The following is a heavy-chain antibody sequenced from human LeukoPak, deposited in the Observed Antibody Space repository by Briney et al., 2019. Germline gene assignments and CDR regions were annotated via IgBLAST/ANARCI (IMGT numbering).Heavy chain of an antibody. V-gene: IGHV1-69*13. Sequence: SVKVSCKASGGTFSSYAISWVRQAPGQGLEWMGGIIPIFGTANYAQKFQGRVTITADESTSTAYMELSSLRSEDTAVYYCAGDLGYCSGGSCPDYYFDYWGQGTLVTVSS. J-gene: IGHJ4*02. CDR3: AGDLGYCSGGSCPDYYFDY. CDR1: GGTFSSYA. D-gene: IGHD2-15*01. CDR2: IIPIFGTA.